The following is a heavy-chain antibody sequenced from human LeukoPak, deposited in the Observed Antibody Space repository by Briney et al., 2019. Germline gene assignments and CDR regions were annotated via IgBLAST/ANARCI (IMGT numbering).Heavy chain of an antibody. V-gene: IGHV1-69*04. J-gene: IGHJ4*02. D-gene: IGHD3-22*01. CDR3: AGAPYYYDSSGYPPF. Sequence: SVKVSCKASGGTFSSYAIRWVRQAPGQGLEWMGRIIPILGIANYAQKFQGRVTITADKSTSTAYMELSSLRSEDTAVYYCAGAPYYYDSSGYPPFWGQGTLVTVSS. CDR1: GGTFSSYA. CDR2: IIPILGIA.